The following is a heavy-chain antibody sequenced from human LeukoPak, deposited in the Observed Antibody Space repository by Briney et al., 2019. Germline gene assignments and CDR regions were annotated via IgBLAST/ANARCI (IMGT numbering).Heavy chain of an antibody. CDR3: AKEFMVRGVPATDY. D-gene: IGHD3-10*01. CDR1: GFTFSSYA. V-gene: IGHV3-30*18. J-gene: IGHJ4*02. CDR2: ISYDGSNK. Sequence: GGSLRLSCAASGFTFSSYAMSWVRQAPGKGLEWVAVISYDGSNKYYADSVKGRFTISRDNSKNTLYLQMNSLRAEDTAVYYCAKEFMVRGVPATDYWGQGTLVTVSS.